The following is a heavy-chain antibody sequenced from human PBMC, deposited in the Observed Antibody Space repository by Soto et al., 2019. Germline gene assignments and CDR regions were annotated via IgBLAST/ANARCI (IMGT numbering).Heavy chain of an antibody. CDR3: ARDDMYSGYPSFTSYDAFDI. CDR1: GFTFSSYA. J-gene: IGHJ3*02. D-gene: IGHD5-12*01. V-gene: IGHV3-30-3*01. Sequence: QVQLVESGGGVVQPGRSLRLSCVASGFTFSSYAMHWVRQAPGKGLEWVAVISYDGSNKYYADSVKGRFTISRDNSKNTLYLEMNSLRAEDTAVYYCARDDMYSGYPSFTSYDAFDIWGQGTMVTVSS. CDR2: ISYDGSNK.